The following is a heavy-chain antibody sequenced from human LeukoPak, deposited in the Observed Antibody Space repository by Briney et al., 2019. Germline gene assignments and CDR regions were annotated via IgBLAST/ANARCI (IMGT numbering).Heavy chain of an antibody. J-gene: IGHJ6*03. Sequence: PGGSLRLSCAASGFTFSSYAMNWVRQAPGKGLEWVSAISGSGGNTYYTDSVKGRFTISRDNSKNTLYLQMNSLRAEDTAVYYCARGHKQYSSSSGYYYYYMDVWGKGTTVTVSS. CDR2: ISGSGGNT. CDR3: ARGHKQYSSSSGYYYYYMDV. D-gene: IGHD6-6*01. V-gene: IGHV3-23*01. CDR1: GFTFSSYA.